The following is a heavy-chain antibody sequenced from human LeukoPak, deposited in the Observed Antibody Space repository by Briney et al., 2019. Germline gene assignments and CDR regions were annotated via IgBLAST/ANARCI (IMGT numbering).Heavy chain of an antibody. CDR1: GFTFSSYG. J-gene: IGHJ4*02. CDR3: ARGPYEDYLDY. CDR2: IWYDGSNK. V-gene: IGHV3-33*03. Sequence: GGSLRLSCAASGFTFSSYGMHWVRQAPGKGLEWVAVIWYDGSNKYYADSVKGRFTISRDNSKNTLYLQMNSLRAEDTAVYYCARGPYEDYLDYWGQGTLVTVSS. D-gene: IGHD5-12*01.